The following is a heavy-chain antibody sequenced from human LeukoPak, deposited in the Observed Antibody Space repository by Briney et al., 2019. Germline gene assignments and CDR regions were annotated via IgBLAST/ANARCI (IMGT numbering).Heavy chain of an antibody. CDR2: INPNSGGT. CDR3: ARAELQYYFDY. CDR1: GYIFTGYS. V-gene: IGHV1-2*02. Sequence: GASVKVSCKTSGYIFTGYSMHWVRQAPGQGLEWMGWINPNSGGTHYAQKFQGRVTMTRDTSINTAYMELSSLRSDDTAVYYCARAELQYYFDYWSQGTLVTVSS. D-gene: IGHD1-7*01. J-gene: IGHJ4*02.